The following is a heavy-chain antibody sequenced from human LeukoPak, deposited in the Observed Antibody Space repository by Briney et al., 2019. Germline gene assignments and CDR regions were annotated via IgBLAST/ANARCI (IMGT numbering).Heavy chain of an antibody. V-gene: IGHV4-34*01. Sequence: SETLSLTCAVSGGSFSGYYWTWIRQSPGKGLEWIGEISSGGNTNENPSPSLKSRVTISVDRSKNQFSLNLSSVTAADTAMYYCVKSNSRYQPWTLDIWGRGTMVTVSS. CDR2: ISSGGNT. D-gene: IGHD2-2*01. J-gene: IGHJ3*02. CDR3: VKSNSRYQPWTLDI. CDR1: GGSFSGYY.